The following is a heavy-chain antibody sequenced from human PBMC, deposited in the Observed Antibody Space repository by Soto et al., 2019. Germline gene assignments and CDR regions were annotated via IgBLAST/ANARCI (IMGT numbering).Heavy chain of an antibody. V-gene: IGHV1-46*01. CDR2: INPSGGST. CDR1: GYTFTSYY. CDR3: ARSRQLWTPFDY. J-gene: IGHJ4*02. D-gene: IGHD5-18*01. Sequence: ASVKVSCKASGYTFTSYYMHWVRQAPGQGLEWMGIINPSGGSTSYAQKFQGRVTMTRDTSTSTVYMELSSLRSEDTAVYYCARSRQLWTPFDYWGQGTLVTISS.